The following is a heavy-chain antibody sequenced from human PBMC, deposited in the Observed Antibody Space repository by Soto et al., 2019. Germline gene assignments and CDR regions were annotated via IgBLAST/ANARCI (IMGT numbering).Heavy chain of an antibody. D-gene: IGHD6-19*01. Sequence: EVQLVESGGGLFQPGGSLRLSCAASGFTFSSYWMNWVRQAPGKGLEWVANIKQDGTEKHYVDSVKDRFTISRDNAKSSLHLQLTSLRADDTAVYYCAGGTGWFIVDWGQGTLVTVSS. CDR1: GFTFSSYW. J-gene: IGHJ4*02. CDR2: IKQDGTEK. CDR3: AGGTGWFIVD. V-gene: IGHV3-7*02.